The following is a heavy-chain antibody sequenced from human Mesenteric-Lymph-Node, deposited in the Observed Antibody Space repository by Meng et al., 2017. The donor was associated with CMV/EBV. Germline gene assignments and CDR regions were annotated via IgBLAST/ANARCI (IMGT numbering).Heavy chain of an antibody. CDR2: ISYDGSNK. Sequence: GESLKISCAASGFTFSSYWMHWVRQAPGKGLEWVAVISYDGSNKYYADSVKGRFTISRDNSKNTLYLQMNSLRAEDTAVYYCARDLPSSVQYYDFWSGYYTTDYWGQGTLVTVSS. CDR1: GFTFSSYW. CDR3: ARDLPSSVQYYDFWSGYYTTDY. V-gene: IGHV3-30-3*01. D-gene: IGHD3-3*01. J-gene: IGHJ4*02.